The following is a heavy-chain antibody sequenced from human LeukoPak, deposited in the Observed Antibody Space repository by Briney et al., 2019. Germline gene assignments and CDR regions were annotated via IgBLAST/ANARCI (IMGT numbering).Heavy chain of an antibody. Sequence: GRPLRLSCGASGFTFRTYAMHWVRQTPDKGLGWVAFMSSDGSNENYADSVKGRFTISRDNSKNTLFLRMNNLTPEDTGVYYCAKGLATPPSYGNWFDAWGQGTLVTVSS. D-gene: IGHD3-9*01. CDR1: GFTFRTYA. J-gene: IGHJ5*02. CDR2: MSSDGSNE. CDR3: AKGLATPPSYGNWFDA. V-gene: IGHV3-30*18.